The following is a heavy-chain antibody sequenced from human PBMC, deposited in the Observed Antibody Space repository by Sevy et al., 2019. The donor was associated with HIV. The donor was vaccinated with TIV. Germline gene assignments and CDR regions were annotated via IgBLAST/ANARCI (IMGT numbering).Heavy chain of an antibody. CDR3: ARDRIPGATNAGRFDY. V-gene: IGHV6-1*01. CDR2: TYYRSKWYN. CDR1: GDSVSSNSAA. J-gene: IGHJ4*02. Sequence: SQTLSLTCAISGDSVSSNSAAWNWIRQSPWRGLEWLGRTYYRSKWYNDYAVSVKSRITINPDTSKNQFSLQLNSVTPEDTAVYYCARDRIPGATNAGRFDYSGQGTMVTVSS. D-gene: IGHD1-26*01.